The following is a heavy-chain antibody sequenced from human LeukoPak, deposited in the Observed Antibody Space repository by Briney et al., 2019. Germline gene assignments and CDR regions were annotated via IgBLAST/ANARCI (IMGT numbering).Heavy chain of an antibody. Sequence: GGSLRLSCAASGFTFDDYTMHWVRQAPGKGLEWVSLISWDGGSTYYADSVKGRFTISRDNGKNSLYLQMNSLRTEDTALYYCAKDIDSTDGDYVYYYGMDVWGQGTTVTVSS. CDR2: ISWDGGST. D-gene: IGHD4-17*01. V-gene: IGHV3-43*01. CDR3: AKDIDSTDGDYVYYYGMDV. J-gene: IGHJ6*02. CDR1: GFTFDDYT.